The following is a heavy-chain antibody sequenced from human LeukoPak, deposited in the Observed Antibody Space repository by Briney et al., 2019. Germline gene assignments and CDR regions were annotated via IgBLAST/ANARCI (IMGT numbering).Heavy chain of an antibody. V-gene: IGHV3-7*01. J-gene: IGHJ6*03. CDR3: TGGSDEVVSGEYYYYMDV. D-gene: IGHD2-2*01. CDR2: IVRDGRVQ. Sequence: GGSLRLSCTVSGFSSHYWLNWVRQSAGKGGAWVPTIVRDGRVQHYLDSVEGGFIISRDNDKNSLALQMHSLRVEDTAVYYCTGGSDEVVSGEYYYYMDVWGTGTTVTVSS. CDR1: GFSSHYW.